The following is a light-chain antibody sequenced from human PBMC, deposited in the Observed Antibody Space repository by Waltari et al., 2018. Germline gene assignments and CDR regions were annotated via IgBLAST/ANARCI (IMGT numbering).Light chain of an antibody. CDR1: SSDVGNYKR. V-gene: IGLV2-23*02. CDR2: AVS. J-gene: IGLJ2*01. Sequence: QSALTQPASVSGSPGQSITISCTGTSSDVGNYKRVSWYQQHPGKAPKLMIYAVSKRPSWVSDHFSGSKSGDMASLTISGLQPEDEAEYFCSSYAGSSKGVFGGGTKVTVL. CDR3: SSYAGSSKGV.